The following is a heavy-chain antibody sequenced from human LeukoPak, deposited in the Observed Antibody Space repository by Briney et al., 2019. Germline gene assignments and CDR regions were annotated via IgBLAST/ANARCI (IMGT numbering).Heavy chain of an antibody. CDR3: ARIGTVCGCPDW. Sequence: PETLSLTCAVYGGSFSGYYWSWIRQPPGKGLEWIGEINHSGSTNYNPSLKSRVTISVDTSKNQFSLKLSSVTAADTAVYYCARIGTVCGCPDWWGQGTLVTVSS. CDR1: GGSFSGYY. D-gene: IGHD6-19*01. V-gene: IGHV4-34*01. J-gene: IGHJ4*02. CDR2: INHSGST.